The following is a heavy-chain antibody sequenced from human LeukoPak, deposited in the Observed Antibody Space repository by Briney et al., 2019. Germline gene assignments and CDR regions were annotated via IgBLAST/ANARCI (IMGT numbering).Heavy chain of an antibody. V-gene: IGHV3-33*01. D-gene: IGHD3-10*01. J-gene: IGHJ6*02. CDR3: AIYYGSGRGYYGLDV. CDR1: GFTFSTYG. CDR2: IYYDGSDS. Sequence: PGGSLRLSCAASGFTFSTYGMHWVRQAPGKGLEWVAVIYYDGSDSYYGDSVKGRFAISRDNSKNTLYLQMNSLRAEDTAVYYCAIYYGSGRGYYGLDVWGQGTTVTVSS.